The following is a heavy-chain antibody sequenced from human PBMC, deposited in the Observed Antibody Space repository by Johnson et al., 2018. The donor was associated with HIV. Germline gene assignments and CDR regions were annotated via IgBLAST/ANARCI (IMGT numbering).Heavy chain of an antibody. J-gene: IGHJ3*02. Sequence: VQLVESGGGLVQPGGSLRLSCAASGFTFSNYWMSWVRQAPGKGLEWVANIKQDGSERYSVDSVKGRFTISRDNAKNSLYLQMHSLRAEDTAVYYCARDRWYCSSTSCQKDAFDIWGQGTMVTVSS. V-gene: IGHV3-7*01. D-gene: IGHD2-2*01. CDR2: IKQDGSER. CDR1: GFTFSNYW. CDR3: ARDRWYCSSTSCQKDAFDI.